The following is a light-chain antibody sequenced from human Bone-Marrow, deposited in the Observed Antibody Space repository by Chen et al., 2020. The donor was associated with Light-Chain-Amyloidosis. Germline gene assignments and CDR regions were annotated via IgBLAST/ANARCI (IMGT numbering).Light chain of an antibody. V-gene: IGLV8-61*01. CDR1: SGSVSTSYY. Sequence: QTVVTQEPSFSVSPGGTVTLTCGLSSGSVSTSYYPSWYQQTPGQAPRTLIYSTDTRSSGVPDRFSGSILGKKACLTITGAQAEDESGYYCVLYLGSGTWVFGGGTKLTVL. CDR3: VLYLGSGTWV. CDR2: STD. J-gene: IGLJ3*02.